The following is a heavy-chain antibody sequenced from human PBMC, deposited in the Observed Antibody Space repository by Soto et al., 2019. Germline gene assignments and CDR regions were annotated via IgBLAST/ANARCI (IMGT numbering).Heavy chain of an antibody. CDR1: GDSVGNGPYY. Sequence: QVRLQESGPGLVKPSETLSLSCLVSGDSVGNGPYYWSWIRQSPGEGLEWIAYIYYSGSTNVNPSLESRVNISIDISKNQFFLELSSVTAADAAVYFCARVGSSCHSGGCYYYYGLGVWGQGTTVAISS. D-gene: IGHD1-26*01. CDR3: ARVGSSCHSGGCYYYYGLGV. V-gene: IGHV4-61*01. CDR2: IYYSGST. J-gene: IGHJ6*02.